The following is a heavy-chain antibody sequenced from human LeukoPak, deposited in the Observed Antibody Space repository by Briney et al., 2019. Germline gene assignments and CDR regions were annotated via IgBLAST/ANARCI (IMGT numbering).Heavy chain of an antibody. CDR3: ARDLEPVLLWFGEFDP. CDR2: IRYDGSNK. J-gene: IGHJ5*02. Sequence: GGSLRLSCAASGFIFSNYGMHWVRQAPGKGLEWVSFIRYDGSNKYYADSVKGRFTISRDNSKNTLYLQMNSLRAEDTAVYYCARDLEPVLLWFGEFDPWGQGTLVTVSS. D-gene: IGHD3-10*01. CDR1: GFIFSNYG. V-gene: IGHV3-30*02.